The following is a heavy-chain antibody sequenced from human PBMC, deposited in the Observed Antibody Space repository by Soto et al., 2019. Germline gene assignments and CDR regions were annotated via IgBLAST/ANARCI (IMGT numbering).Heavy chain of an antibody. V-gene: IGHV3-33*01. CDR1: GFTVSSYG. CDR3: ARDSSGDSLDY. CDR2: IWYDGSKK. J-gene: IGHJ4*02. Sequence: QVQLVESGGGVVQPGRSLRLSCAASGFTVSSYGMHWVRQAPGRGLEWVVLIWYDGSKKYYADSVKGRFTISRDNSKNTLYLQMNSLRAEDTAVYYGARDSSGDSLDYWGQGTLVTVSS. D-gene: IGHD3-22*01.